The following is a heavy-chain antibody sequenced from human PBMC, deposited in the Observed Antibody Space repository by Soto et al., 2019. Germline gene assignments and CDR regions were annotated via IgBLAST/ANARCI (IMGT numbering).Heavy chain of an antibody. CDR3: ARDARDCSGGSCYAPIYYYGMDV. CDR1: GGTFSSYA. Sequence: QVQLVQSGAEVKKPGSSVKVSCKASGGTFSSYAISWVRQAPGQGLEWMGGIITIFGTANYAQKFQGRVPISADESTSTGFTELSSLSSEDTAVYYCARDARDCSGGSCYAPIYYYGMDVWGQGTTVTVSS. D-gene: IGHD2-15*01. V-gene: IGHV1-69*12. CDR2: IITIFGTA. J-gene: IGHJ6*02.